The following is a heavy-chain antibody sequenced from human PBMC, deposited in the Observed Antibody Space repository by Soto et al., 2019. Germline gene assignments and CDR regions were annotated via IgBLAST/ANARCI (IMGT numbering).Heavy chain of an antibody. CDR1: GGSISGHY. CDR2: IFYRGGT. D-gene: IGHD3-3*01. V-gene: IGHV4-59*11. Sequence: PSETLSLTCTVSGGSISGHYWSWIRQPPGKGLEWIGYIFYRGGTNYNPSLKSRVTISLDNAKNSLYLQMSSLITEDTAKYYCTKGRYFFGAIKGWGYYFDSWGQEPLFTFSS. J-gene: IGHJ4*02. CDR3: TKGRYFFGAIKGWGYYFDS.